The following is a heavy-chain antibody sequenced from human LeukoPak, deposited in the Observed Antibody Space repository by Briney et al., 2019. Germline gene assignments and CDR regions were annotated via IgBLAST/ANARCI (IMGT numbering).Heavy chain of an antibody. V-gene: IGHV1-3*03. Sequence: ASVKVSCKTSGFTITNYAIHWVRQAPGHRLEWMGWVNPGSGDTKYSEDFQGRLSITRDTSASTVYMALSSLTSEDMAVYYCARARVGDGYMFDYWGQGTLVTVSS. CDR1: GFTITNYA. D-gene: IGHD5-24*01. CDR3: ARARVGDGYMFDY. CDR2: VNPGSGDT. J-gene: IGHJ4*02.